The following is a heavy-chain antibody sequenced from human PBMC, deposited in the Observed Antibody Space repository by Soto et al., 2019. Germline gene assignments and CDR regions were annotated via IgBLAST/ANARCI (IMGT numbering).Heavy chain of an antibody. V-gene: IGHV1-18*01. Sequence: QVQLVQSGAEVKKPGASVKVSCKASGYTFTNYGITWVRQAPGQGLEWMGWISTYKKDTDYAQKLQGRVTMTTDTSTSTAYRGLRSLGSDDTAVYYCARSDSGIYSDWGQGTLVIVSS. D-gene: IGHD1-26*01. CDR1: GYTFTNYG. CDR3: ARSDSGIYSD. CDR2: ISTYKKDT. J-gene: IGHJ4*02.